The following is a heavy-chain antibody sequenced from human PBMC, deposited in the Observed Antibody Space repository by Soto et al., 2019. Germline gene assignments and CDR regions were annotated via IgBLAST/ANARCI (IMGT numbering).Heavy chain of an antibody. CDR1: GFTFSSYG. CDR3: ASECSGGSCYPFDY. D-gene: IGHD2-15*01. Sequence: QVQLVESGGGVVQPGRSLRLSCAASGFTFSSYGMHWVRQAPGKGLEWVAVIWYDGSNKYYADSVKGRFTISRDNSKNTLYLQMNSLRAEDTAVYYCASECSGGSCYPFDYWGQGTLVTVSS. CDR2: IWYDGSNK. J-gene: IGHJ4*02. V-gene: IGHV3-33*01.